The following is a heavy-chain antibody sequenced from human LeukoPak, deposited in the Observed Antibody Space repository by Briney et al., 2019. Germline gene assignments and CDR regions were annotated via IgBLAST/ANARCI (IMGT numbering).Heavy chain of an antibody. CDR1: GYTFTRYY. J-gene: IGHJ4*02. D-gene: IGHD5-24*01. V-gene: IGHV1-46*01. CDR2: IIPSAAST. Sequence: ASVKVSCKASGYTFTRYYMHWVRQAPGQGSERMLIIIPSAASTTYAQNFHGRLTMTRDTSTSPVYMELSSLRSEDTAVYYCARGGDGYKAGDYWGQGTLVTVSS. CDR3: ARGGDGYKAGDY.